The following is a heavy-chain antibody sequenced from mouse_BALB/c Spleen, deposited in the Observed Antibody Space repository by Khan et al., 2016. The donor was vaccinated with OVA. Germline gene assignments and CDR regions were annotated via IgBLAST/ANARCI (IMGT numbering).Heavy chain of an antibody. CDR3: ARADGSSYWYFDV. J-gene: IGHJ1*01. CDR2: IWAGGST. CDR1: GFSLTSYG. V-gene: IGHV2-9*02. D-gene: IGHD1-1*01. Sequence: VQLQELGPGLVAPSQSLSITCTVSGFSLTSYGVHWVRQPPGKGLEWLGVIWAGGSTNYNSALMSRLSINKDNSKSQVFLKMNSLQTDDTAMYYCARADGSSYWYFDVWGAGTTVTVSS.